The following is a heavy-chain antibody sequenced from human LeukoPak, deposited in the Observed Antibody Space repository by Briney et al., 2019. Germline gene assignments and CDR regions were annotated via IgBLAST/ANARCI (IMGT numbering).Heavy chain of an antibody. Sequence: GGSLRLSCAASGFTFIDYDMHWVRQVLGKGLEWVSAIGIRGDTHYSGSVKGRFTISRENAESSLYLQMNSLRAEDTAVYYCARGGIQVSGIDEFDYWGQGTLVAVSS. J-gene: IGHJ4*02. CDR2: IGIRGDT. V-gene: IGHV3-13*01. CDR3: ARGGIQVSGIDEFDY. CDR1: GFTFIDYD. D-gene: IGHD6-19*01.